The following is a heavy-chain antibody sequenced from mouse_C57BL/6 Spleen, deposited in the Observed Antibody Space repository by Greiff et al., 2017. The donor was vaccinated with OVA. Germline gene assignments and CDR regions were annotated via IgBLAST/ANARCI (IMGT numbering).Heavy chain of an antibody. J-gene: IGHJ2*01. CDR1: GYTFTDYY. Sequence: VQLQQSGPVLVKPGASVKMSCKASGYTFTDYYMNWVKQSHGKSLEWIGVINPYNGGTSYNQKFKGKATLTVDKSSSTAYMELNSLTSEDSAVYYCARSALSYYFDYWGQGTTLTVSS. V-gene: IGHV1-19*01. CDR2: INPYNGGT. D-gene: IGHD6-5*01. CDR3: ARSALSYYFDY.